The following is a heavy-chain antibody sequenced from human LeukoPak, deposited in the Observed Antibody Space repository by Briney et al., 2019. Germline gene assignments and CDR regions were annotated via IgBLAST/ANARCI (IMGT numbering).Heavy chain of an antibody. V-gene: IGHV1-46*01. CDR1: GYTFTSYY. J-gene: IGHJ4*02. CDR2: INPSGGST. Sequence: ASVKVSCKASGYTFTSYYMHWGRPAPGQGLEWMGIINPSGGSTSYAQKFQGRVTMTRDTSTSTVYLELSRLRAEDTAVYYCAREEVNQGMTTVDHWGQGTLLTVPS. CDR3: AREEVNQGMTTVDH. D-gene: IGHD4-17*01.